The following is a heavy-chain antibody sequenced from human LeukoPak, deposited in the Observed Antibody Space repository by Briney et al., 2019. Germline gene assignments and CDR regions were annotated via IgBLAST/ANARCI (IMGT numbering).Heavy chain of an antibody. CDR2: ISGSGGST. CDR1: GFTFSSYA. J-gene: IGHJ4*02. CDR3: AKSRRCSSTSCYAEILDY. V-gene: IGHV3-23*01. Sequence: PGGSLRLSCAASGFTFSSYAMSWVRQAPGKGLEWVSAISGSGGSTYYADSVKGRFTISRDNSKNTLYLQMNSLRAEDTAVYYCAKSRRCSSTSCYAEILDYWGQGALVTASS. D-gene: IGHD2-2*01.